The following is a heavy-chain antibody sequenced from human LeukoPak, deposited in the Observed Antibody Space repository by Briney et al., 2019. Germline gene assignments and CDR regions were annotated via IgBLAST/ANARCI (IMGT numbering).Heavy chain of an antibody. CDR3: AGSASYFRF. CDR2: TYYRSKWVS. D-gene: IGHD1-26*01. Sequence: SQTLSLTCAISGDIVSSNSASWNWIRQSPSRGLEWLGRTYYRSKWVSDYATSVRSRIIINPDTSKNHFSLHLNSVTPEDTAIYYCAGSASYFRFWDQGVLVTVSS. J-gene: IGHJ4*02. CDR1: GDIVSSNSAS. V-gene: IGHV6-1*01.